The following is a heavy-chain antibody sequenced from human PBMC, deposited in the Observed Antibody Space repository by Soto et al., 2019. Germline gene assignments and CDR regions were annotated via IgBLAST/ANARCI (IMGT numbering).Heavy chain of an antibody. CDR3: ASLRPIAGAGTGNYYYYGMDV. Sequence: GESLKISCKGSGYSFTSYWISWVRQMPGKGLEWMGRIDPSDSYTNYSPSFQGHVTISADKSISTAYLQWSSLKASDTAMYYCASLRPIAGAGTGNYYYYGMDVWGQGTTVIVSS. CDR2: IDPSDSYT. V-gene: IGHV5-10-1*01. J-gene: IGHJ6*02. CDR1: GYSFTSYW. D-gene: IGHD6-19*01.